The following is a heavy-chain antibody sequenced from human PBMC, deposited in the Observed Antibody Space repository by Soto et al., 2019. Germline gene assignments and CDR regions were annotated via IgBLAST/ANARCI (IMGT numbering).Heavy chain of an antibody. CDR3: AKATATGGGAFDI. J-gene: IGHJ3*02. Sequence: PGGSLRLSCAASGFICSSYDMSWVRQAPGKGLEWVSTILVSDSTHCEDSVRGRFTISRDRSKNTVYLQMDSLTAGDTAVYYCAKATATGGGAFDICGQGTMVTVSS. CDR1: GFICSSYD. V-gene: IGHV3-23*01. CDR2: ILVSDST. D-gene: IGHD2-8*02.